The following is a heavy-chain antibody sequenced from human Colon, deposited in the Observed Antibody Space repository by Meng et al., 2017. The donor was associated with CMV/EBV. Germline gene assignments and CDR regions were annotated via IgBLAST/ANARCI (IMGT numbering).Heavy chain of an antibody. V-gene: IGHV4-39*07. D-gene: IGHD2-15*01. Sequence: SDTLSLTCTVSGGSMSSSSYHWGWIRQPPGKGLEWIGSIYYRGSTYYNPSLKSRVTMSVDTSKNQFSLKLRSVTAADTAVYYCARDDEFCSGGSCYYFDYWGQGTLVTVSS. J-gene: IGHJ4*02. CDR1: GGSMSSSSYH. CDR2: IYYRGST. CDR3: ARDDEFCSGGSCYYFDY.